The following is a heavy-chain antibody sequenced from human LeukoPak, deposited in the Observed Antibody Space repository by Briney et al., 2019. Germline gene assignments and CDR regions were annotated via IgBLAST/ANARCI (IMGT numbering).Heavy chain of an antibody. CDR3: ARIFAAAGTSTYYFDY. J-gene: IGHJ4*02. Sequence: PGGSLRLSCAASGFTVSSNYMSWVRQAPGKGLEWVSVIYSGGNTYYADSVKGRLTISRDKSKNTLYLQMNSLRVEDTAVYYCARIFAAAGTSTYYFDYWGQGTLVTVSS. D-gene: IGHD6-13*01. CDR1: GFTVSSNY. V-gene: IGHV3-66*01. CDR2: IYSGGNT.